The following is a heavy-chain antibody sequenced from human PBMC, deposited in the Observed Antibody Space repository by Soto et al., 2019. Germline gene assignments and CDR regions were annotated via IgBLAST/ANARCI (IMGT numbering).Heavy chain of an antibody. CDR2: IWYDGSNK. CDR1: GFTFSSYG. Sequence: GGSLRLSCAASGFTFSSYGMHWVRQAPGKGLEWVAVIWYDGSNKYYADSVKGRFTISRDNSKNTLYLQMNSLRAEDTAVYYCAREGSSLFPNYYYYYYMDVWGKGTTVTVSS. V-gene: IGHV3-33*01. D-gene: IGHD2-15*01. J-gene: IGHJ6*03. CDR3: AREGSSLFPNYYYYYYMDV.